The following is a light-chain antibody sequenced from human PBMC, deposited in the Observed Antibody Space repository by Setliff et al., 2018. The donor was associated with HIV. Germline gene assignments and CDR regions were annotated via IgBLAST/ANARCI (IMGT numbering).Light chain of an antibody. CDR2: QVN. CDR3: CSYAGTNTYV. V-gene: IGLV2-23*02. Sequence: QSALTQPAPVSGSPGQSITISCTGSSSDVGSYNFVSWYQQHPGKAPKLMIYQVNKRPSGVSNRFSGSKSGNTASLTISGLQAEDETDYYCCSYAGTNTYVFGTGTKVTVL. CDR1: SSDVGSYNF. J-gene: IGLJ1*01.